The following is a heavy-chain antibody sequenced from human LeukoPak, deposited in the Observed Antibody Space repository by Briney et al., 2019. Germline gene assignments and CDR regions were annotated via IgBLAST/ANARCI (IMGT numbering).Heavy chain of an antibody. Sequence: GGSLRLSCAASGFTFSSYAMHWVRQAPGKGLEWVAVISYDGSNKYYADSVKGRFTISRDNSKNTLYLQMNSLRAEDTAVYYCARVGDYGDSFDYWGQGTLVTVSS. D-gene: IGHD4-17*01. CDR1: GFTFSSYA. CDR2: ISYDGSNK. V-gene: IGHV3-30-3*01. CDR3: ARVGDYGDSFDY. J-gene: IGHJ4*02.